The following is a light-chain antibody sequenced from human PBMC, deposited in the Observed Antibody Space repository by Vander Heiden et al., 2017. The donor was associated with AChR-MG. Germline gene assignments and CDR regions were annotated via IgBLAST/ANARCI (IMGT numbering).Light chain of an antibody. Sequence: QSVLTQPPSVSGAPGQRVTISCSGSSSNIGAGYEVHWYHKLPGTATKLLICGNSNRPSGVPDRFSGSKSGTSASLAITGLQAEDEAEYYCQSYDRTLKQVVFGGGTKLTVL. CDR1: SSNIGAGYE. CDR3: QSYDRTLKQVV. CDR2: GNS. V-gene: IGLV1-40*01. J-gene: IGLJ2*01.